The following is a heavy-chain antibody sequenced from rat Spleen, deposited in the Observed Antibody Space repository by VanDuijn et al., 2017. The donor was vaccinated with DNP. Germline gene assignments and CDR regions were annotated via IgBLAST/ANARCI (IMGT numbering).Heavy chain of an antibody. CDR2: VSTSGSKT. D-gene: IGHD1-10*01. Sequence: EVHLVESGGGLVQPGKSLKLSCAASGFTFSNYYMAWVRQTPKKGLEWVATVSTSGSKTYYSDSAQCQFTVSRDDAKSTLYLQMNSLKSEDTATYYCARHDNFDWFAYWGQGTLVTVSS. CDR3: ARHDNFDWFAY. J-gene: IGHJ3*01. V-gene: IGHV5-25*01. CDR1: GFTFSNYY.